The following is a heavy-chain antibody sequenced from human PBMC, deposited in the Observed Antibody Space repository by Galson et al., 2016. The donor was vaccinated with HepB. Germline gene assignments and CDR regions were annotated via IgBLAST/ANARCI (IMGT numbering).Heavy chain of an antibody. J-gene: IGHJ4*02. Sequence: SLRLSCAVSGFTFSSHSMNWVRQAPGKGLEWVSYISRSSSTIYYADSVMGRFTISRDNTKNSLYLQMNSLRDEDTAVYYCARDRWQWLVIDYWGQGTLVSVSS. CDR2: ISRSSSTI. V-gene: IGHV3-48*02. CDR1: GFTFSSHS. D-gene: IGHD6-19*01. CDR3: ARDRWQWLVIDY.